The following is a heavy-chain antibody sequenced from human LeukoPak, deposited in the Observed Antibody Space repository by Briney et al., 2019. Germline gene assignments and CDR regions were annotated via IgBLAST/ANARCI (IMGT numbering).Heavy chain of an antibody. J-gene: IGHJ1*01. V-gene: IGHV4-30-2*01. CDR2: IYHSGST. CDR3: ARVHLSVVPAATIEYFQH. D-gene: IGHD2-2*01. Sequence: SETLSLTCAVSGGSISSGGYSWSWIRQPPGKGLEWIGYIYHSGSTYYNPSLRSRVTISVDRSKNQFSLKLSSVTAADTAVYYCARVHLSVVPAATIEYFQHWGQGTLVTVSS. CDR1: GGSISSGGYS.